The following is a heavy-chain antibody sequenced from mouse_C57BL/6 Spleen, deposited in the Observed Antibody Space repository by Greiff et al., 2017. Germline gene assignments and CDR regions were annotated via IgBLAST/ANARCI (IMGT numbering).Heavy chain of an antibody. V-gene: IGHV1-61*01. CDR2: IYPSDSET. D-gene: IGHD1-1*01. Sequence: QVQLMQPGAELVRPGSSVKLSCKASGYTFTSYWMDWVQQRPGQGLEWIGNIYPSDSETHYNQKSEDKATLTVDKSSSTAYMQLRSLTSEDSSVYYFARECYYYCLDYWGQGTTLTVSS. J-gene: IGHJ2*01. CDR1: GYTFTSYW. CDR3: ARECYYYCLDY.